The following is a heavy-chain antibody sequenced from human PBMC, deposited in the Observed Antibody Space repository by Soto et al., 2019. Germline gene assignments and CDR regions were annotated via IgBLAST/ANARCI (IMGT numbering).Heavy chain of an antibody. CDR3: AREEAVRIERWFDP. CDR1: GGPVSSHGYY. V-gene: IGHV4-31*03. D-gene: IGHD3-10*01. Sequence: SETLSLTCTVSGGPVSSHGYYWNWIRQHPGRGLEWIGFISYNGNTHYNPSLKNRVTISVDTSENQFSLTLSSVTAADTAVYYCAREEAVRIERWFDPWGQGTLVTVSS. J-gene: IGHJ5*02. CDR2: ISYNGNT.